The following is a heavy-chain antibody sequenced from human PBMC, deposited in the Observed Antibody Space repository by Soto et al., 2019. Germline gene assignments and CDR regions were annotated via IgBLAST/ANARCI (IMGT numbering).Heavy chain of an antibody. CDR2: IYPGDSDT. D-gene: IGHD3-9*01. Sequence: GESLKISCKGSGYSFTSYRIGWVRQTPGKGLELMGIIYPGDSDTRYSPSFQGQVTISADKSISTAYLQWSSLKASETAMYYWATTVPYAILTGYYKVYAFVIWTQWTLVTASS. J-gene: IGHJ3*02. V-gene: IGHV5-51*01. CDR3: ATTVPYAILTGYYKVYAFVI. CDR1: GYSFTSYR.